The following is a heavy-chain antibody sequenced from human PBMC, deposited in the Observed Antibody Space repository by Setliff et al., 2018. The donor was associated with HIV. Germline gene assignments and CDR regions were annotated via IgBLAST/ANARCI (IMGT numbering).Heavy chain of an antibody. CDR2: IFSSGST. D-gene: IGHD3-22*01. J-gene: IGHJ4*02. CDR1: GGSISSYY. Sequence: PSETLSLTCTVSGGSISSYYWSWIRQPAGKGLEWIGRIFSSGSTNYNSSLKSRVTMSVDTSKNQFSLRLTSVTAADTAVYYCARDPVITMMVGPKFYFDYWGQGILVTVSS. V-gene: IGHV4-4*07. CDR3: ARDPVITMMVGPKFYFDY.